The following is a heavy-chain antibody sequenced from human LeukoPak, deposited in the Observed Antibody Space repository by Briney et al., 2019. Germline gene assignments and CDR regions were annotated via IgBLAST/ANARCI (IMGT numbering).Heavy chain of an antibody. CDR1: GYRFTSYW. D-gene: IGHD3-22*01. Sequence: GESLKISCKGSGYRFTSYWIGWVRQMPGKGLEWMGIIYPGDSDTRYSPSFQGQVTISADKSISTAYLQLSSLKASDTAMYYCARRHYYDSSGYNYWGQGTLVTVSS. V-gene: IGHV5-51*01. CDR2: IYPGDSDT. J-gene: IGHJ4*02. CDR3: ARRHYYDSSGYNY.